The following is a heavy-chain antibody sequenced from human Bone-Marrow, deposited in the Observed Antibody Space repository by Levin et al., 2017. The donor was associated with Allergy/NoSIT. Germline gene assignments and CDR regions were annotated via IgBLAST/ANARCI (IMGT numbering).Heavy chain of an antibody. J-gene: IGHJ3*02. D-gene: IGHD6-25*01. CDR2: IYPDDSDT. CDR3: ASQGGSSGNAFDI. V-gene: IGHV5-51*01. Sequence: KVSCKDSGYNFAHYWIGWVRQMPGKGLEWMGIIYPDDSDTRYSPSFQGQVTIPADKSINTAYLQWSSLKASDTAMYYCASQGGSSGNAFDIWGQGTMVTVSS. CDR1: GYNFAHYW.